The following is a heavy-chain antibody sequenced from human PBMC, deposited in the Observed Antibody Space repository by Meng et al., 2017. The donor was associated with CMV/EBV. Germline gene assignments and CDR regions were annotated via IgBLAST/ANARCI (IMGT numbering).Heavy chain of an antibody. Sequence: GESLKISCAASEFTFSSSWMSWVRQAPGKGLERVANINQDGNERYYLHSVKGRFTISRDNAENSLYLQMSSLKAEDTAVYYCVRDDSSGQFYFDYWGQGALVTVSS. V-gene: IGHV3-7*01. CDR1: EFTFSSSW. CDR3: VRDDSSGQFYFDY. CDR2: INQDGNER. D-gene: IGHD3-22*01. J-gene: IGHJ4*02.